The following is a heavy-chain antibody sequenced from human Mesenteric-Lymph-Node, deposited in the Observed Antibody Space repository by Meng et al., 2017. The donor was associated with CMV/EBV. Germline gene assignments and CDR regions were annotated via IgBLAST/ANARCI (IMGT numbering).Heavy chain of an antibody. V-gene: IGHV4-59*01. CDR1: GASTDAYY. J-gene: IGHJ6*02. CDR2: VYYNGDT. D-gene: IGHD2-2*01. CDR3: ARDRSSKYFYYGLDV. Sequence: GSLRLSCSVSGASTDAYYWSWIRQPPGKGLEWIGHVYYNGDTTYNPSLKSRVTISIDTSKNQFFLNLNSVTAADTAVYRCARDRSSKYFYYGLDVWGHGTTVIVSS.